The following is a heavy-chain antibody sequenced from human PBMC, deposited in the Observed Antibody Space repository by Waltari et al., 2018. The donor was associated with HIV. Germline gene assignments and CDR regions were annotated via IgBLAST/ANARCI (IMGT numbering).Heavy chain of an antibody. CDR3: ARNGVRGDRYFDY. Sequence: QVQLVQSGAEVKKPGASVKVSCKASGYPFTSYDINWLRTSPGQGLEWMGWMNPNSANTGYAQSFQGRVTMTRNTSIGTAYMELSSLRSEDTAVYYCARNGVRGDRYFDYWGQGTLVTVSS. D-gene: IGHD3-16*01. CDR1: GYPFTSYD. CDR2: MNPNSANT. V-gene: IGHV1-8*01. J-gene: IGHJ4*02.